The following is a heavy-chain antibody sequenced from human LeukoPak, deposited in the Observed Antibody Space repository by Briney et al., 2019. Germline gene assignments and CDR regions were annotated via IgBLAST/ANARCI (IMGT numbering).Heavy chain of an antibody. CDR1: GGSISSYY. CDR2: IYTSGST. CDR3: ARASALAADY. D-gene: IGHD6-19*01. J-gene: IGHJ4*02. V-gene: IGHV4-4*07. Sequence: NPSETLSLTCTVSGGSISSYYWTWIRQPAGKGLEWIGRIYTSGSTNYNPSLKSRVTISVDTSKNQFSLNLTSVTAADTAVYYCARASALAADYWGQGTLVTVSS.